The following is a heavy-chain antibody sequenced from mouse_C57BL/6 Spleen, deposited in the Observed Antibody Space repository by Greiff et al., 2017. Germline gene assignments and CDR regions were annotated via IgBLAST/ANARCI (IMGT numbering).Heavy chain of an antibody. Sequence: LKQSGAELVKPGASVKISCKASGYAFRSYWMNWVKQRPGQGLEWIAQIYPGDCDTNYNGKFKGKATLTADKSSSTAYMQLSSLTSEDSAVYFCARSGSNFFFDVWGTGTTVTVSS. D-gene: IGHD2-5*01. CDR1: GYAFRSYW. CDR2: IYPGDCDT. CDR3: ARSGSNFFFDV. V-gene: IGHV1-80*01. J-gene: IGHJ1*03.